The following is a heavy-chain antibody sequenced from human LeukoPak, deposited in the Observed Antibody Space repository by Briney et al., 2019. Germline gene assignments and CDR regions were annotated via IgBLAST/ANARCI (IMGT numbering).Heavy chain of an antibody. D-gene: IGHD6-19*01. V-gene: IGHV1-69*15. Sequence: SVKVSCKASGGTFSSYGISWVRQAPGQGLEWMGRIIPIFGTSNYAQKFQGRVTITADESTSTAYMELSSLKSEDTAVYFCARVFGCSSIYCYNWFDLWGQGTLVTVSS. CDR3: ARVFGCSSIYCYNWFDL. CDR2: IIPIFGTS. J-gene: IGHJ5*02. CDR1: GGTFSSYG.